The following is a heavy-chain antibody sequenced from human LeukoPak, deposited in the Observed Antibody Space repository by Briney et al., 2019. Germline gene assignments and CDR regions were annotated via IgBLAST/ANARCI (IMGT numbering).Heavy chain of an antibody. D-gene: IGHD4-23*01. CDR1: GYTFTSYD. J-gene: IGHJ3*02. CDR2: ISPSNGDT. CDR3: ARAIRNSARMTLNAFDM. Sequence: ASVKVSCKASGYTFTSYDINWVRQATGQGLEWMGRISPSNGDTDYRQKFQGRVSITRDTSTSTTYMELSSLTSDDTAIYYCARAIRNSARMTLNAFDMWGQGTKLTVSS. V-gene: IGHV1-2*06.